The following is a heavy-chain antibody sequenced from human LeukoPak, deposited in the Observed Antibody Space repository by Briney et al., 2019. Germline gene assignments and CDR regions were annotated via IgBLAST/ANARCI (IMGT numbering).Heavy chain of an antibody. V-gene: IGHV1-2*02. CDR2: INPNSGGT. J-gene: IGHJ4*02. CDR1: GYTFTSYG. CDR3: ARDSGDGYNPQTY. D-gene: IGHD5-24*01. Sequence: GASVKVSCKASGYTFTSYGISWVRQAPGQGLEWMGWINPNSGGTNYAQKFQGRVTMTRDTSISTAYMELSRLRSDDTAVYYCARDSGDGYNPQTYWGQGTLVTVSS.